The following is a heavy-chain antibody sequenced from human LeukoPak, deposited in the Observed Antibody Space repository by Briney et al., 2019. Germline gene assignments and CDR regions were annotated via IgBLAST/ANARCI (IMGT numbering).Heavy chain of an antibody. CDR2: INYSGST. CDR1: GGSISSSSHY. V-gene: IGHV4-39*07. J-gene: IGHJ4*02. D-gene: IGHD2-15*01. Sequence: PSETLSLTCTVSGGSISSSSHYWSWIRQPPGKGLEWIASINYSGSTYYNPSLKSRVTISVDTSKNQFSLKLSSVTAADTAVYYCARDNCSGGSCYSDYWGQGTLVTVSS. CDR3: ARDNCSGGSCYSDY.